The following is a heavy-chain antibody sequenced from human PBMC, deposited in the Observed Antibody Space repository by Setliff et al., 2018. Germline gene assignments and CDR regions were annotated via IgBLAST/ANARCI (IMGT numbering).Heavy chain of an antibody. Sequence: KVSCKASGGTFSSYGISWVRQAPGQGLEWMGGTIPMFGTTNYARKCQGRVTIITDESTSTAYMQLSSLGSEDTAVYYCARDRKEVVISPSQAAFDIWGQGTMVTVSS. J-gene: IGHJ3*02. CDR3: ARDRKEVVISPSQAAFDI. CDR2: TIPMFGTT. D-gene: IGHD3-22*01. V-gene: IGHV1-69*05. CDR1: GGTFSSYG.